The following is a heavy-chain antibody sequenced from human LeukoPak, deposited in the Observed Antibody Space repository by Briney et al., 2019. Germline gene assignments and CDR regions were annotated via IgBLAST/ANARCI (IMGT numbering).Heavy chain of an antibody. V-gene: IGHV4-39*07. CDR2: INQRGSS. Sequence: SETLSLTCNVCRGAIHSSSYYWGWIRRPPGRGLEWIGEINQRGSSTYNPSLKSRVTMSVDTSKNQLSLKMTSVTAADTAVYYCASIHQVRGSHTFDIWGQGTMVTVSS. CDR3: ASIHQVRGSHTFDI. D-gene: IGHD3-10*01. J-gene: IGHJ3*02. CDR1: RGAIHSSSYY.